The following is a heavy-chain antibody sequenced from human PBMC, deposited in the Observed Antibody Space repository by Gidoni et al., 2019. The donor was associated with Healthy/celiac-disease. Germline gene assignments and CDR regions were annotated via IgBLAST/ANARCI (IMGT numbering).Heavy chain of an antibody. CDR3: ARGYPNTYYDFWSGYYDAFDI. D-gene: IGHD3-3*01. V-gene: IGHV4-31*03. Sequence: QVQLQESGPGLVKPSQTLSLTCTVSGGSISSGGYYWSWIRQHPGKGLEWSGYIYYSGSTYYNPSLKSRVTISVDTSKNQFSLKLSSVTAADTAVYYCARGYPNTYYDFWSGYYDAFDIWGQGTMVTVSS. J-gene: IGHJ3*02. CDR1: GGSISSGGYY. CDR2: IYYSGST.